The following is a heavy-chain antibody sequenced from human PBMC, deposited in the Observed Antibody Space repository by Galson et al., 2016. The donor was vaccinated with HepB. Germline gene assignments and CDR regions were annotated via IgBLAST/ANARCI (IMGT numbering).Heavy chain of an antibody. CDR3: ARASTHTHTVTGNYYYYGMDV. Sequence: SETLSLTCTVSGGSISSYYWSWIRQPPGKGLEWIGYIYYSGSTNYNPSLKSRVTISVDTSKNQFSLKLSSVTAADTAVYYCARASTHTHTVTGNYYYYGMDVWGQGTTVTVSS. CDR2: IYYSGST. CDR1: GGSISSYY. D-gene: IGHD4-17*01. J-gene: IGHJ6*02. V-gene: IGHV4-59*01.